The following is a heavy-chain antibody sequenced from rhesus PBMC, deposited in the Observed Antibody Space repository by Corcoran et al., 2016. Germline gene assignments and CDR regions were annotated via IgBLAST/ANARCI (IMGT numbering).Heavy chain of an antibody. CDR2: IGGRSCTT. CDR3: ARASGYSCSWNY. Sequence: QVQLQESGPGLVKPSETLSLTCAVSVYSISSGYGWSWIRQPPGKGLEWIGYIGGRSCTTNSNPSLQSRVTMSKDTSKNRFSLKLSSVTAAETAVYYCARASGYSCSWNYWGQGVLVTVSS. D-gene: IGHD6-25*01. CDR1: VYSISSGYG. V-gene: IGHV4-127*01. J-gene: IGHJ4*01.